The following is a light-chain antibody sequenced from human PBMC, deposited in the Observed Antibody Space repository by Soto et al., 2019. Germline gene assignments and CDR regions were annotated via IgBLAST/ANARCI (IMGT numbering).Light chain of an antibody. CDR2: GAS. Sequence: EIVLTQSPGTLSLSPGEGATLSCRASQTVSSSFLAWYQQKAGQAPRLLIYGASSRATGIPDRFSGSGSGPDFTLTITRLEPEDFAVYYCQQYGSSPGTFGQGTKVEI. J-gene: IGKJ1*01. CDR3: QQYGSSPGT. CDR1: QTVSSSF. V-gene: IGKV3-20*01.